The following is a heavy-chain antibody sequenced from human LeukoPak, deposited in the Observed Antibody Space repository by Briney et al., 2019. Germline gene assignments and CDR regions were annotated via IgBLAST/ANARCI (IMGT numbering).Heavy chain of an antibody. CDR3: ARVYYSNSYDYWYFDL. V-gene: IGHV4-59*01. D-gene: IGHD6-13*01. CDR2: IFYSGGA. Sequence: KPSETLSLTCTVSGGSIGSYFWNWIRQPPGKGLEWIGYIFYSGGANYNPSLKSRVTISVDTSKNQFSLKLTSVTAADTAVYYCARVYYSNSYDYWYFDLWGRGTLVTVSS. J-gene: IGHJ2*01. CDR1: GGSIGSYF.